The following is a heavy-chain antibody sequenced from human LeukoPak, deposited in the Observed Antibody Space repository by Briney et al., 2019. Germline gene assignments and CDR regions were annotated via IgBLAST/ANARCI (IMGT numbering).Heavy chain of an antibody. CDR1: GYTFTGYY. Sequence: GASVKVSCKASGYTFTGYYMHWVRQAPGQGLEWMGWINPNSGGTNYAQKFQGRVTMTRDTSISTAYMELSRLRSDDTAMYYCARRAGDYYDSSGYDYWGQGTLVTVSS. CDR2: INPNSGGT. J-gene: IGHJ4*02. D-gene: IGHD3-22*01. CDR3: ARRAGDYYDSSGYDY. V-gene: IGHV1-2*02.